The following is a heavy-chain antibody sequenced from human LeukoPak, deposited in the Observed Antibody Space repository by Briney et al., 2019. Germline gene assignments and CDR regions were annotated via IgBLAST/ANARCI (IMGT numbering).Heavy chain of an antibody. Sequence: GGSLRLSCAASGFTFSSYSMNWVRQAPGKGLEWVSSISSSSSYIYYADSVKGRFTISRDNAKNSLYLQMNSLRAEDTAVYYCARARVGTVVRVLPDYWGQGTLVTVSS. CDR2: ISSSSSYI. D-gene: IGHD4-23*01. V-gene: IGHV3-21*01. CDR3: ARARVGTVVRVLPDY. CDR1: GFTFSSYS. J-gene: IGHJ4*02.